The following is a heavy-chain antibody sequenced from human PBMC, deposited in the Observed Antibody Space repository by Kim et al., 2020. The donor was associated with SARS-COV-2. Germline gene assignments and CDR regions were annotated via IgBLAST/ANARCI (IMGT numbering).Heavy chain of an antibody. Sequence: SETLCLTCTVSGGSVSGYYWSWIRQTPGKGLEWLGYIHYSGGTNYNPSLKRRLSISEDTSKNQFFLNLWSLTTADTAVYFCARGGEYSTSSGGADAFDIWGQGTMVTVSS. V-gene: IGHV4-59*02. J-gene: IGHJ3*02. CDR3: ARGGEYSTSSGGADAFDI. CDR1: GGSVSGYY. CDR2: IHYSGGT. D-gene: IGHD6-6*01.